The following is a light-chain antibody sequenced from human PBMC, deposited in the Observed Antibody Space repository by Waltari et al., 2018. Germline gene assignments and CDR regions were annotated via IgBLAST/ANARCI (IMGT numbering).Light chain of an antibody. CDR3: QKYGRLPAT. V-gene: IGKV3-20*01. J-gene: IGKJ1*01. Sequence: EIVLTQSPDTLSLSRGDRATLPCRARQSVSRTLAWYQQKPGQAPRLLIYDASTRATGIADRFSGSGSGTDFSLTISRLEPEDFAVYYCQKYGRLPATFGQGTKVEIK. CDR1: QSVSRT. CDR2: DAS.